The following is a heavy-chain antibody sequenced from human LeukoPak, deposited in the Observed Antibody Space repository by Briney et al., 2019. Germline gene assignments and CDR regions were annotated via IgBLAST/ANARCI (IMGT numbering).Heavy chain of an antibody. J-gene: IGHJ4*02. CDR1: RYTFTVDY. CDR2: MKPKSSNT. D-gene: IGHD2-2*01. Sequence: ASPRVSCKAPRYTFTVDYRYCVRDAPGQRLEWVGWMKPKSSNTKYEQALQGRVSMTRDTSISTAYMEMSRLRSDDTAVYYWSRRLPGSTDLDYWGQGTLVTVSS. CDR3: SRRLPGSTDLDY. V-gene: IGHV1-2*02.